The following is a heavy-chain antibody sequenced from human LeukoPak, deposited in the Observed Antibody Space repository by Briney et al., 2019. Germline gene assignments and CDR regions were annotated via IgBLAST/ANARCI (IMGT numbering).Heavy chain of an antibody. Sequence: ASVKVPCKASGYTFTSYYMHWVRQAPGQGLEWMGIINPSGGSTSYAQKFQGRVTMTRDTSTSTVYMELSSLRSEDTAVYYCARDLRIVVVPAATTSLYYYYYGMDVWGKGTTVTVSS. CDR3: ARDLRIVVVPAATTSLYYYYYGMDV. CDR1: GYTFTSYY. J-gene: IGHJ6*04. D-gene: IGHD2-2*01. CDR2: INPSGGST. V-gene: IGHV1-46*01.